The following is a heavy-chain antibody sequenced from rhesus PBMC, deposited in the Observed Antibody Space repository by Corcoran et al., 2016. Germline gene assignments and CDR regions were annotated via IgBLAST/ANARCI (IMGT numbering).Heavy chain of an antibody. D-gene: IGHD2-21*01. CDR3: AKGGQYGFDY. CDR2: INPSDSET. CDR1: GYSFTSYW. J-gene: IGHJ4*01. Sequence: EVQLVQSGAEVKRPGESLKISCKTSGYSFTSYWISWVRQMPGKGLEGMGDINPSDSETKYSPSFQGQVTISADKSITTAYLQWSSLKASDSATYYCAKGGQYGFDYWGQGVLVTVSS. V-gene: IGHV5-2*01.